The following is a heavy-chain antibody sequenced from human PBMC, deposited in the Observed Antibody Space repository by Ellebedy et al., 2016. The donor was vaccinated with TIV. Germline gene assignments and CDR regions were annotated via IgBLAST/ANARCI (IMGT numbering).Heavy chain of an antibody. V-gene: IGHV3-7*01. Sequence: GESLKISCAASGFNFRSYWMAWVRQAPGKGLEWVAKIRQEGDEIYYVESVKGRFTISRDNAKNSLFLQMNSLRVEDTAGYYCARRASYGDYAVQVNPWFDPWGQGTLVTVSP. D-gene: IGHD4-17*01. CDR1: GFNFRSYW. J-gene: IGHJ5*02. CDR3: ARRASYGDYAVQVNPWFDP. CDR2: IRQEGDEI.